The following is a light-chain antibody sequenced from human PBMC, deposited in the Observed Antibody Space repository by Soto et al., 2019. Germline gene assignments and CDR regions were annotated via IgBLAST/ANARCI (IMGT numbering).Light chain of an antibody. CDR1: QSVLYTSNNKNY. Sequence: DVVMTQSPDSLAVSLGERATINCKSSQSVLYTSNNKNYLAWYQQKPGQPPKLLIYWASTRESGVPDRFSGSGSGTDFTLTISSLQAEDVAFYYCQQYYSTPPTFGHGTKVEIK. J-gene: IGKJ1*01. V-gene: IGKV4-1*01. CDR2: WAS. CDR3: QQYYSTPPT.